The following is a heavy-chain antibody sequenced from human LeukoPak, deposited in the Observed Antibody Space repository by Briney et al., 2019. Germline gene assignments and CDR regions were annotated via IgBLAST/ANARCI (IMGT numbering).Heavy chain of an antibody. J-gene: IGHJ3*02. D-gene: IGHD3-22*01. CDR1: GGSISSYY. V-gene: IGHV4-38-2*02. CDR2: IYHSGST. Sequence: SETLSLTCTVSGGSISSYYWSWIRQPPGKGLEWIGSIYHSGSTYYNPSLKSRVTISVDTSKNQFSLKLSSVTAADTAVYYCARDPLEYYYDSSGYGAFDIWGQGTMVTVSS. CDR3: ARDPLEYYYDSSGYGAFDI.